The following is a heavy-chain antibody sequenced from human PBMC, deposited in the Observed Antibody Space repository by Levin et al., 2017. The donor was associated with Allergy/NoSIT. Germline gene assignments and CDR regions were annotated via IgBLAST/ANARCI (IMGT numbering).Heavy chain of an antibody. CDR2: IKTDGSQT. D-gene: IGHD3-16*01. Sequence: GGSLRLSCAASGFTFSSYWMHWVRQAPGKGLVWVSRIKTDGSQTNYADSVKGRFTISRDNAKNMVYLQMNSLRDDDMAVYYCVREGGEYWGQGTLVTVSS. V-gene: IGHV3-74*01. CDR3: VREGGEY. J-gene: IGHJ4*02. CDR1: GFTFSSYW.